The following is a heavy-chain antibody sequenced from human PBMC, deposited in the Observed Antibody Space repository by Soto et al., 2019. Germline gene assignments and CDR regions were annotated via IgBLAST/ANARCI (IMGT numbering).Heavy chain of an antibody. CDR3: AKKKPSSSTSCYAGMLDY. V-gene: IGHV4-4*02. D-gene: IGHD2-2*01. CDR2: IYHSGST. Sequence: PSETLSLTCAVSGGSISGTNWWSWVRQPPGKGLEWIGEIYHSGSTKYNPSLKSRVTISVDKSKNHFSLWLTSVTAADTAVYYCAKKKPSSSTSCYAGMLDYWGQGTLVTVS. J-gene: IGHJ4*02. CDR1: GGSISGTNW.